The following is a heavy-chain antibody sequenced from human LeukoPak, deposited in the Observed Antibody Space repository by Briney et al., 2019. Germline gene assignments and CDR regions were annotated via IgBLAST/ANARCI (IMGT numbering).Heavy chain of an antibody. CDR3: ASSSAPCSGGSCYSYAFDI. V-gene: IGHV3-30*04. D-gene: IGHD2-15*01. CDR1: GFSFSSYA. Sequence: PGRSQRLSCAASGFSFSSYAMHWVRQAPGKGLEWVTVISFDGNNKYYADSVKGRFTISRDNSKYTLYLEMNSLRTEDTAMYYCASSSAPCSGGSCYSYAFDIWGQGTLVTVSS. CDR2: ISFDGNNK. J-gene: IGHJ3*02.